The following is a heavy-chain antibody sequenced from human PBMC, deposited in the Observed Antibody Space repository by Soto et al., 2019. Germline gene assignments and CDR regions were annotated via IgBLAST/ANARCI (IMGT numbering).Heavy chain of an antibody. Sequence: NPGGSLRLSCTACGFAFGDYDLSWLRQAPGKGLEWVGFIRSKPSGGTTEYAASVKGRFTLSRDDSKSIAYLQMNSLKIEDTAVYYCTRWSSGWYGVSDYWTQGTLVTVS. V-gene: IGHV3-49*05. D-gene: IGHD6-13*01. CDR1: GFAFGDYD. CDR2: IRSKPSGGTT. J-gene: IGHJ4*02. CDR3: TRWSSGWYGVSDY.